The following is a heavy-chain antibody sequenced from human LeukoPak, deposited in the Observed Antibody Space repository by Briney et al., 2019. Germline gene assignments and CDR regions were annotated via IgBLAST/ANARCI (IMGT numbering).Heavy chain of an antibody. CDR1: GGSISSYY. CDR3: ARTVRNTAMVPLYYYYYYMDV. Sequence: SETLSLTCTVSGGSISSYYWSWIRQPPGKGLEWIGYIYYSGSTNYNPSLKSRVTISVDTSKNQFSLKLSSVTAADTAVYYCARTVRNTAMVPLYYYYYYMDVWGKGTTVTVSS. V-gene: IGHV4-59*01. D-gene: IGHD5-18*01. CDR2: IYYSGST. J-gene: IGHJ6*03.